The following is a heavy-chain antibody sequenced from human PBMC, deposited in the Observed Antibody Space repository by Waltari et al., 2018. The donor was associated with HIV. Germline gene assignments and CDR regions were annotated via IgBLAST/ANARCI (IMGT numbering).Heavy chain of an antibody. D-gene: IGHD2-21*01. CDR3: AKDHFARNSLWDAFDI. CDR2: TGGACDDA. Sequence: EGELVESGGGLVLPGGSLRLSCAGTGFIFGDYAMSWVRQAPGKGLEWVSSTGGACDDAYYADSVKGRFTISRDHSKKTLLLQMNSLRAEDTAVYYCAKDHFARNSLWDAFDIWGQGTMVTVSS. V-gene: IGHV3-23*04. J-gene: IGHJ3*02. CDR1: GFIFGDYA.